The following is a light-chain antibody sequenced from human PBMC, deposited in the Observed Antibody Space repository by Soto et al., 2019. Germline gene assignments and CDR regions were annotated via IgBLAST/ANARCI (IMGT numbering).Light chain of an antibody. V-gene: IGKV1-5*01. Sequence: DIQMTQSPSTLSASVGDRVTISCRASQSIITWLARYQQKPGKAPKLLIYDASSLHSGVPSRFSGSGSGTEFTLTISSLQPDDFATYYCQQYRRYSRTFGQGTKVEIK. CDR2: DAS. CDR3: QQYRRYSRT. CDR1: QSIITW. J-gene: IGKJ1*01.